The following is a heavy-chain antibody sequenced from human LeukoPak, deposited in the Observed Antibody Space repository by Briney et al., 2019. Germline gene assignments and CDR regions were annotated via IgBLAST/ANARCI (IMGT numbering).Heavy chain of an antibody. J-gene: IGHJ4*02. CDR1: GGTSSSHA. CDR3: ARIENYDSSTKPFDY. D-gene: IGHD3-22*01. V-gene: IGHV1-69*01. CDR2: IIPIFGTA. Sequence: GSSVKVSCKXSGGTSSSHAISWVRQAPGQGLERMGGIIPIFGTANYAQKFQGRVTITADESTSTAYMELSSLRSEDTAVYYCARIENYDSSTKPFDYWGQGTLVTVSS.